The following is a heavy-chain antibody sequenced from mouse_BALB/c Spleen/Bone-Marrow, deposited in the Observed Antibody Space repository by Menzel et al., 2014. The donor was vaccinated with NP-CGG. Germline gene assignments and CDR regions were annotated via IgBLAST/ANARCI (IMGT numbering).Heavy chain of an antibody. CDR3: TRRGLYYGYAMDY. CDR1: GYSITSGYS. V-gene: IGHV3-1*02. J-gene: IGHJ4*01. Sequence: EVKLQESGPDLVKPSQSLSLPCTVTGYSITSGYSWHWIRQFPGNKLEWMGYIHYSGSTNYNPSLKSQISVTRDTSKNQFFLQLDSVTTEDTATYYCTRRGLYYGYAMDYWGQGTSVTVSS. CDR2: IHYSGST. D-gene: IGHD1-1*02.